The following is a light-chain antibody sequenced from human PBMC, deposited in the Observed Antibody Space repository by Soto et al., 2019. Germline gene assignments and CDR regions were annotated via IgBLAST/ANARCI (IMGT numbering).Light chain of an antibody. CDR1: QDISNY. J-gene: IGKJ5*01. Sequence: DIQMTQTQSSLSASVGDRVTITCQASQDISNYLNWYQQKPGKAPKLLIYKASTLKSGVPSRFSGSGSGTEFTLTISSLQPEDFATYYCQQLNFFPITFGQGTRLEI. CDR2: KAS. CDR3: QQLNFFPIT. V-gene: IGKV1-9*01.